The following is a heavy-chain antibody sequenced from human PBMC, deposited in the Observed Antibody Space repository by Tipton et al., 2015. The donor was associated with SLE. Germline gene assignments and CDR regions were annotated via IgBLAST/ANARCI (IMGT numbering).Heavy chain of an antibody. CDR3: ARGSGGHSGSYFGAFDI. Sequence: TLSLTCTVSGGSVTSSPYYWSWIRQPPGKGLEWIGEINHSGSTNYNPSLKSRVTISVNTSKNQFSPKLSPVTAAETAVYYCARGSGGHSGSYFGAFDIWGQGTMVTVSS. J-gene: IGHJ3*02. D-gene: IGHD1-26*01. CDR2: INHSGST. CDR1: GGSVTSSPYY. V-gene: IGHV4-34*01.